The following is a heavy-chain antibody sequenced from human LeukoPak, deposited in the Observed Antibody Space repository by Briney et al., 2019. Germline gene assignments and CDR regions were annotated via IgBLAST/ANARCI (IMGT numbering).Heavy chain of an antibody. J-gene: IGHJ4*02. Sequence: HTGGSLRLSCAASGFTFSSYSMSWVRQAPGKGLEWVSGTSDRGDYTYYADSVKGRFTISRGTSKNTLYLQMNSLRAEDTALYFCAKKAQYDGHYPLDYWGQGTLVTVSA. CDR2: TSDRGDYT. V-gene: IGHV3-23*01. CDR3: AKKAQYDGHYPLDY. D-gene: IGHD4/OR15-4a*01. CDR1: GFTFSSYS.